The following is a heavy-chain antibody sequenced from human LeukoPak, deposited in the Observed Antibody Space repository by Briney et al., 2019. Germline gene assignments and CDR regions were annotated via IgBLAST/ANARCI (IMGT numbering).Heavy chain of an antibody. V-gene: IGHV3-7*05. CDR3: ARDAGYDFWTGYYDF. J-gene: IGHJ4*02. D-gene: IGHD3-3*01. CDR2: IKQDGSEK. CDR1: GFTFRSYW. Sequence: PGGSLRLSCVASGFTFRSYWMSWVRQAPGKGLEWVATIKQDGSEKYYVDSVKGRFTTSRDIAQNSLYLQMSSLRAEDTAVYFCARDAGYDFWTGYYDFWGQGTLVTVSS.